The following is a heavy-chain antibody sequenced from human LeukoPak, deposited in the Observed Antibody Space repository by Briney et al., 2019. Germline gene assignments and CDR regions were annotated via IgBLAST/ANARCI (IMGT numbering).Heavy chain of an antibody. CDR2: IYYSGST. CDR1: GGSISSYY. D-gene: IGHD3-10*01. V-gene: IGHV4-59*01. CDR3: ARGTQSEYFQH. Sequence: SETLSLTCTVSGGSISSYYWSWIRQPPGKGLEWIGYIYYSGSTNYNPSLKSRVTISVDTSKNQFSLKLSSVTAADTAVYYCARGTQSEYFQHWGQGTLVTVSS. J-gene: IGHJ1*01.